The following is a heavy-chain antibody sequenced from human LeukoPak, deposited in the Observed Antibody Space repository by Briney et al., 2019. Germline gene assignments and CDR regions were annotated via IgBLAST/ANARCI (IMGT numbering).Heavy chain of an antibody. CDR1: GGSISSYY. Sequence: SETLSLTCTVSGGSISSYYWSWIRQPPGKGLEWIGYIYYSGSTNYNPSLKSRVTISVDTSKNQFSLKLSSVTAADTAVYYCARGYCSSTSCYWNWFDPWGQGTLVTVSS. D-gene: IGHD2-2*01. J-gene: IGHJ5*02. CDR2: IYYSGST. CDR3: ARGYCSSTSCYWNWFDP. V-gene: IGHV4-59*12.